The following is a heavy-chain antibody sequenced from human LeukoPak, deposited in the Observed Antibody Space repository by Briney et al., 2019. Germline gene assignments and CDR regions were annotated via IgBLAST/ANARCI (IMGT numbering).Heavy chain of an antibody. V-gene: IGHV1-46*01. Sequence: GASVKVSCKASGYTFTRYYMHWVRQAPGQGLEWMGVINPSGTSTTYAQKFQGRVTMTRDRSTSTVYMELGSLRSGDTAVYYFVNVGLIEVTGTAHWGQGALVTVS. CDR2: INPSGTST. CDR3: VNVGLIEVTGTAH. D-gene: IGHD6-19*01. J-gene: IGHJ4*02. CDR1: GYTFTRYY.